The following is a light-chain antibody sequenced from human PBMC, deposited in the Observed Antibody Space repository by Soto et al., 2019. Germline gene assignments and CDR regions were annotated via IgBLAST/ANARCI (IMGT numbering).Light chain of an antibody. CDR2: DAS. CDR1: QAIGND. CDR3: QKSYTTPWK. V-gene: IGKV1-39*01. J-gene: IGKJ1*01. Sequence: DIQMTHSPSSLSAAVLYIVTITCRASQAIGNDLNWYQRRPGKAPNLLIFDASTLQTGVPSRFSGSGSGTHFTLTINGLQPEDSSIYYCQKSYTTPWKFGQGTKVDIK.